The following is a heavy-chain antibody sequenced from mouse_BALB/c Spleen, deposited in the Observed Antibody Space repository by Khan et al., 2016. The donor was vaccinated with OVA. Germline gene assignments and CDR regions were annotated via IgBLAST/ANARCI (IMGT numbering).Heavy chain of an antibody. CDR1: GFTFSSYS. CDR2: IGSGGDYT. V-gene: IGHV5-6*01. Sequence: VELVESGGDLVKPGGSLKLSCAASGFTFSSYSMSWVRQTPDKRLEWVATIGSGGDYTYYPDSVKGRFTISRDNAKNTLYLQMSSLRSEDTAMYYCASHLTGSFAYWGQGTLVTVSA. J-gene: IGHJ3*01. CDR3: ASHLTGSFAY. D-gene: IGHD4-1*01.